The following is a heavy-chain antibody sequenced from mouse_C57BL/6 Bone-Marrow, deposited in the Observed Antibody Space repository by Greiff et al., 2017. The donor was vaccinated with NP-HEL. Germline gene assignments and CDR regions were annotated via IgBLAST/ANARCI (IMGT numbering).Heavy chain of an antibody. V-gene: IGHV1-64*01. CDR1: GYTFTSYW. D-gene: IGHD1-1*01. Sequence: QVQLQQPGAELVKPGASVKLSCKASGYTFTSYWMHWVKQRPGQGLAWIGMIHPNSGSTNYNEKFKSKATLTVDKSSSTAYMQLSSLTSEDSAVYYCAREDYYGSSYEDYFDYWGQGTTLTVSS. CDR3: AREDYYGSSYEDYFDY. J-gene: IGHJ2*01. CDR2: IHPNSGST.